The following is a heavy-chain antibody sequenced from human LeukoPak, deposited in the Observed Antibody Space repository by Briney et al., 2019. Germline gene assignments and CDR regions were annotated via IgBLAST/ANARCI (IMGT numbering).Heavy chain of an antibody. D-gene: IGHD3-10*01. CDR1: GDSISSSNSY. CDR2: IYYSGST. Sequence: SETLSLTCTVSGDSISSSNSYWGWIRQPPGKGLEWIGSIYYSGSTDYNPSLKSRLTISVDTSKNQFSLKLSSVTAADTAVYYCARRYRGVGSGTERSYYYYYYMDVWGKGTTVTISS. V-gene: IGHV4-39*07. J-gene: IGHJ6*03. CDR3: ARRYRGVGSGTERSYYYYYYMDV.